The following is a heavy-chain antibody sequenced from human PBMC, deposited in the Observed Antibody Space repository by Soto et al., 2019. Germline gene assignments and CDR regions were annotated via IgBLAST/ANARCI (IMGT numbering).Heavy chain of an antibody. CDR1: GGTFSSYA. D-gene: IGHD2-15*01. V-gene: IGHV1-69*13. Sequence: ASVKVSCKASGGTFSSYAISWVRQAPGQGLEWMGGIIPIFGTANHAQKFQGRVTITADESTSTAYMGLSSLRSEDTAVYYCARGYCSGGNCYPLYYYYGMDVWGQGTTVTVSS. CDR3: ARGYCSGGNCYPLYYYYGMDV. J-gene: IGHJ6*02. CDR2: IIPIFGTA.